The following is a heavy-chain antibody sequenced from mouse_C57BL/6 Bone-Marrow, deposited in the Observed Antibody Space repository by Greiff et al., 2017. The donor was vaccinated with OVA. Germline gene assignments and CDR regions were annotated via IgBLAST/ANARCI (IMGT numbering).Heavy chain of an antibody. J-gene: IGHJ1*03. V-gene: IGHV1-80*01. CDR3: ARPNWAYWYFDV. CDR2: IYPGDGDT. D-gene: IGHD4-1*02. CDR1: GYAFSSYW. Sequence: VQLQQSGAELVKPGASVKISCKASGYAFSSYWMNWVKQRPGKGLEWIGQIYPGDGDTNYNGKFKGKATLTADKSSSTAYMQLSSLTSEDSAVYFCARPNWAYWYFDVWGTGTTVTVSS.